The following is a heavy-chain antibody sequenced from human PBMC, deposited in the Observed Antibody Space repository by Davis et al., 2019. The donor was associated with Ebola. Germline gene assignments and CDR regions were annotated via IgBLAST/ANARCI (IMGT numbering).Heavy chain of an antibody. CDR1: GGTFSGNA. V-gene: IGHV1-69*13. CDR3: ATSPRGLSFYYYLEL. D-gene: IGHD2/OR15-2a*01. J-gene: IGHJ6*03. CDR2: ITPIFGTT. Sequence: SVKVSCKASGGTFSGNAVSWVRQAPGQRLEWMGRITPIFGTTDYAQNFQGRLTMTADESTTTAYLELSSLRSEDTAVYYCATSPRGLSFYYYLELWGKGTTVAVTS.